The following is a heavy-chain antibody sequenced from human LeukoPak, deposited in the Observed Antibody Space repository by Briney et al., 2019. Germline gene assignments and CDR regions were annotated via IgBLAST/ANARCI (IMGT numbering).Heavy chain of an antibody. Sequence: GGSLRLSCAASGFTSSSYAMSWVRQVPGKGLEWVSAISGSGGSTYYADSVKGRFTISRDNSKNTLYLQMNSLRAEDTAVYYCAKFFHDSSGEFQHWGQGTLVTVSS. CDR1: GFTSSSYA. D-gene: IGHD3-22*01. CDR2: ISGSGGST. J-gene: IGHJ1*01. V-gene: IGHV3-23*01. CDR3: AKFFHDSSGEFQH.